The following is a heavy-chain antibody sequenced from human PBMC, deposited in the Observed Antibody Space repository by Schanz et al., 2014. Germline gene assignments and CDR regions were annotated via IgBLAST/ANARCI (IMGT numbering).Heavy chain of an antibody. CDR2: IYPGGST. V-gene: IGHV3-53*01. CDR3: ARNDYDDVDLSSFYFDH. D-gene: IGHD3-22*01. J-gene: IGHJ4*02. Sequence: EVQLLESGGGLVRPGGSLRLSCAASGFSVSHSYMTWVRQSPGKGLEWVSFIYPGGSTYYPDSVKGRFTISRDSSKNTVFLQMNSLRADDTAIYFCARNDYDDVDLSSFYFDHWGQGTLVTVSS. CDR1: GFSVSHSY.